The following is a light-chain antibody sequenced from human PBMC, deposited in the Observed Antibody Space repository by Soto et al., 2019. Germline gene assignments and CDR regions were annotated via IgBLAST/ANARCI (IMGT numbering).Light chain of an antibody. J-gene: IGKJ5*01. V-gene: IGKV3-20*01. CDR3: QQYGTSPYT. CDR1: QSVSSNY. Sequence: EIVLTQSPCTLSLSPGESSTLSCGASQSVSSNYLAWYQQKPGQAPRLLIYGASSRATGIPDRFRGSGSGADFTLTISRLEPEDFAVYYCQQYGTSPYTFGQGTRLEIK. CDR2: GAS.